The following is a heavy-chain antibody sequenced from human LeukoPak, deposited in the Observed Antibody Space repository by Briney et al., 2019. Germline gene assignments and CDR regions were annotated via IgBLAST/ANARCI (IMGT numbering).Heavy chain of an antibody. V-gene: IGHV3-53*01. CDR2: IYSGGST. CDR3: ARRGYCSSTSCYNEDY. J-gene: IGHJ4*02. CDR1: GFAFSSNY. D-gene: IGHD2-2*01. Sequence: GALLLSCAASGFAFSSNYMSWVRRAPGKGLEWVSVIYSGGSTYYADSVKGRFTISRDNSKNTLYLQMNSLRAEDTAVYYCARRGYCSSTSCYNEDYWGQGTLVTVSS.